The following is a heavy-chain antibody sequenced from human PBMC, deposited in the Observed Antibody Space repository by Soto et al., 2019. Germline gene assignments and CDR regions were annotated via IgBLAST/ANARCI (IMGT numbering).Heavy chain of an antibody. D-gene: IGHD3-16*02. CDR2: IYYSGST. CDR1: GGSISSSSYY. V-gene: IGHV4-39*01. Sequence: SETLSLTCTVSGGSISSSSYYWGWIRQPPGKGLEWIGSIYYSGSTYYNPSLKSRVTISVDTSKNQFSLKLSSVTAADTAVYYCAGLSSVEYYYYYGMDVWGQGTTVTVS. CDR3: AGLSSVEYYYYYGMDV. J-gene: IGHJ6*02.